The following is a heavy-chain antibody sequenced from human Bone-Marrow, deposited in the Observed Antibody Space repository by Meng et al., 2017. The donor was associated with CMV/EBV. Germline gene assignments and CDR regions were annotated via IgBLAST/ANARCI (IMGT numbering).Heavy chain of an antibody. CDR2: IYDSGST. J-gene: IGHJ4*02. CDR3: ARVPPDYDFWSGCFDY. V-gene: IGHV4-31*02. CDR1: SVSSGGYY. D-gene: IGHD3-3*01. Sequence: SVSSGGYYWGWIRQHPEKGLEWIGYIYDSGSTYYKPSLKSRVTISVDTSKNQFSLKLSSVTATDTAVYYCARVPPDYDFWSGCFDYWGQGTLVTVSS.